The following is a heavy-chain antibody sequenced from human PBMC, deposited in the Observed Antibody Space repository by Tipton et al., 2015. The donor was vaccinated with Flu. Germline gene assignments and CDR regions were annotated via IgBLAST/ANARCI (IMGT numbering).Heavy chain of an antibody. CDR2: INSRSTTM. CDR3: AREGYGSGGFVNDAFNL. D-gene: IGHD3-10*01. Sequence: QLVQSGGGLVQPGGSLRLSCAASGFPFNTYSMNWVRQAPGKGPEWVSYINSRSTTMYYGDSVRGRFTISRDNAKNSLYLQMNNLRDEDTAVYYCAREGYGSGGFVNDAFNLWGQGTTVTVSS. J-gene: IGHJ3*01. V-gene: IGHV3-48*02. CDR1: GFPFNTYS.